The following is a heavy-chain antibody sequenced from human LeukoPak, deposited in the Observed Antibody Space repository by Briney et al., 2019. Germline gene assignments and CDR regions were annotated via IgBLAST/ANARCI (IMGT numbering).Heavy chain of an antibody. D-gene: IGHD6-13*01. CDR1: GFTFSSYA. Sequence: GGSLRLSCAVSGFTFSSYAMHWVRQAPGKGLEWVAVISYDGSNKYYADSVKGRFTISRDNSKNSLYLQMNSLRAEDTAVYYCARVRADVGYSSSWGDYWGQGTLVTVSS. V-gene: IGHV3-30-3*01. CDR2: ISYDGSNK. CDR3: ARVRADVGYSSSWGDY. J-gene: IGHJ4*02.